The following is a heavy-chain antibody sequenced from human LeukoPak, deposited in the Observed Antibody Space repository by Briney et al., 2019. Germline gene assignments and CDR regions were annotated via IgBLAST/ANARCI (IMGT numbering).Heavy chain of an antibody. Sequence: PSETLSVTCTVSGGSISRYYWSWIRQPPGKGLEWIGYIYYRGRTNYNPSLKSRATISVDTSKNQFSLKLTSVTAADTAFYYCARGFIAAADDAFDIWGQGTMVTVSS. D-gene: IGHD6-13*01. CDR3: ARGFIAAADDAFDI. J-gene: IGHJ3*02. V-gene: IGHV4-59*01. CDR2: IYYRGRT. CDR1: GGSISRYY.